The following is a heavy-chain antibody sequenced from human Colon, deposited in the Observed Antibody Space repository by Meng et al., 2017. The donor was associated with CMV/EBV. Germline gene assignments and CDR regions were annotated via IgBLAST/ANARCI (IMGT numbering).Heavy chain of an antibody. CDR3: ARYETMVRGVIRNVVLDD. CDR2: ISNSGSTT. CDR1: GFTFSEYY. J-gene: IGHJ4*02. D-gene: IGHD3-10*01. V-gene: IGHV3-11*04. Sequence: GGSLRLSCAGSGFTFSEYYMSWIRQAPGKGLEWFSYISNSGSTTYYADSVKGRFTISRDNTKNSLYLQMNSLRAEDTAVYYCARYETMVRGVIRNVVLDDWGQGTLVTVSS.